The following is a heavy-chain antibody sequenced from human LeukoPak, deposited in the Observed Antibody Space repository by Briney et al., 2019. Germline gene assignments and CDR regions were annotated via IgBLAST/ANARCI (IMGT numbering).Heavy chain of an antibody. CDR2: IYYSGST. CDR1: GGSISSYY. D-gene: IGHD1-14*01. CDR3: ARHVSMYPGYYYYMDV. J-gene: IGHJ6*03. Sequence: SETLSLTCTVSGGSISSYYWSWIRQPPGKGLEWIGYIYYSGSTNYNPSLKSRVTISVDTSKNQFSLKLSSVTAADTAVYYCARHVSMYPGYYYYMDVWGKGTTVTVSS. V-gene: IGHV4-59*08.